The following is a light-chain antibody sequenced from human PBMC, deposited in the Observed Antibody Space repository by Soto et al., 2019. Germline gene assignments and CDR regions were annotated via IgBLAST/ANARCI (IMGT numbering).Light chain of an antibody. CDR1: QSISSW. J-gene: IGKJ5*01. CDR2: FAS. CDR3: QQFHSYPIT. V-gene: IGKV1-5*01. Sequence: DMQMTQYPSTLSASVGDRVTITCRASQSISSWLAWYQQKPGKAPKSLIYFASSLQSGVPSRFTGSGSGIDFTLTISSLQPEDFATYYCQQFHSYPITFGQGTRLEIK.